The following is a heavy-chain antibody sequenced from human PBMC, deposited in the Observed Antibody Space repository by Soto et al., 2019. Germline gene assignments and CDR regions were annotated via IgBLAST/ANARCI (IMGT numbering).Heavy chain of an antibody. V-gene: IGHV4-31*03. J-gene: IGHJ4*02. D-gene: IGHD3-22*01. Sequence: QVQLQESGPGLVKPSQTLSLTCTVSGGSISSGGYYWGWIRQHPGKGLEWITYIYYSGSTYYNPYLKSRVTISEDLXKNPFPLKLSSVTAADTAVYYGARGSSGYYREIDYWGQGTLVTVSS. CDR1: GGSISSGGYY. CDR3: ARGSSGYYREIDY. CDR2: IYYSGST.